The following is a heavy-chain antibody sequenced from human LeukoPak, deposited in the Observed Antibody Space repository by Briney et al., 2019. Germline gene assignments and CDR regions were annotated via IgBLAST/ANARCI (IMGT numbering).Heavy chain of an antibody. CDR1: GITFDNYW. CDR3: VRDYNDGYHPN. Sequence: GGSLRLPCSASGITFDNYWMNWVRQAPGKGLEWVANIKPDGSEEFYVDSLRGRFIISRDNARTSLYLQMNSLRVEDTALYYCVRDYNDGYHPNWGQGTLVTVSS. V-gene: IGHV3-7*01. CDR2: IKPDGSEE. D-gene: IGHD5-18*01. J-gene: IGHJ4*02.